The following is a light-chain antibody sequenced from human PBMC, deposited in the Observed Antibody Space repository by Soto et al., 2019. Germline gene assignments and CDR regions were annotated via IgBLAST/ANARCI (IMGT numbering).Light chain of an antibody. V-gene: IGKV3-15*01. J-gene: IGKJ5*01. CDR3: HQYNNWPRT. CDR2: AAS. Sequence: EIMMTQSPATLSVSPGERATLSCRASQSVSSSLAWYQQKPGQAPRLLIYAASTRATGIPARFSGSGSGTEFTLTISSLQSEDFAVYFCHQYNNWPRTFGQGTRLEIK. CDR1: QSVSSS.